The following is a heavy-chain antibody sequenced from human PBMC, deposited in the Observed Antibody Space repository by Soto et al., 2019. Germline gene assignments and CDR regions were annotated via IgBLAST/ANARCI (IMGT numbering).Heavy chain of an antibody. D-gene: IGHD3-22*01. CDR1: GFTFSSYW. J-gene: IGHJ4*02. CDR3: ARGDYYYDSSGYYLADY. CDR2: IKQDGNEK. V-gene: IGHV3-7*04. Sequence: PGGSLRLSCAASGFTFSSYWMSWVRQAPGKGLEWVANIKQDGNEKYYVDSVKGRFTISRDNAKNSLYLQMNSLRAEDTAVFYCARGDYYYDSSGYYLADYWGKGTLVTVSS.